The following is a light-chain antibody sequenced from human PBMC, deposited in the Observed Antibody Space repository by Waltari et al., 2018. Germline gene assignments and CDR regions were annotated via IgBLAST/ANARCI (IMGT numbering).Light chain of an antibody. V-gene: IGKV1-39*01. CDR3: QQGNTNPFT. CDR1: QGIASY. CDR2: YAN. Sequence: DIQMSQSPSSLSVSVGDRVTITCRASQGIASYLNWYQQKPGKAPKLLIYYANSLTTGVPSRFSGSGSGTEFSLTISSLQSEDFATYYCQQGNTNPFTFGPGTKLDIK. J-gene: IGKJ3*01.